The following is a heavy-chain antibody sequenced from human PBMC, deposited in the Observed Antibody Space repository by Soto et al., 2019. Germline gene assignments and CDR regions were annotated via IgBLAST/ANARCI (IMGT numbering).Heavy chain of an antibody. D-gene: IGHD2-21*02. CDR1: GFTFNTYG. J-gene: IGHJ4*01. CDR2: VSGSGGGT. V-gene: IGHV3-23*01. Sequence: EVQLLESGGGLVQPGGSLTLSCAASGFTFNTYGMTWVRQAPGKGLEWVSTVSGSGGGTYYADSVKGRFTISRGNSKSTIYLQMSNLRAEYTAVYFCARIGQYGGGDCYPDFDFWGLGTPVTVSS. CDR3: ARIGQYGGGDCYPDFDF.